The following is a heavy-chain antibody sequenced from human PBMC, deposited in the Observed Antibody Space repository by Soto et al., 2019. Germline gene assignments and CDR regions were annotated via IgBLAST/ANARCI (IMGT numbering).Heavy chain of an antibody. D-gene: IGHD4-17*01. CDR1: GFTFSNYW. CDR2: IDHDGTT. V-gene: IGHV3-74*01. J-gene: IGHJ4*02. CDR3: VRESHGAY. Sequence: EVQLVESGGGLVQPGGSLRLSCAGSGFTFSNYWMHWVRQAPGKGQEWVSRIDHDGTTDYADSVRGRFTISRHNAENTLYLQMNCLRPEDTAVYYCVRESHGAYWCQGTLVTVSS.